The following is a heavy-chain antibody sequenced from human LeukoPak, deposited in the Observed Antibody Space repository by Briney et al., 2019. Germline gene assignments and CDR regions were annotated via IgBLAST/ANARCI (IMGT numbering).Heavy chain of an antibody. CDR3: ARALRTGQGDYVPVL. CDR2: IYPGDSDT. CDR1: GYSFTSYW. D-gene: IGHD4-17*01. J-gene: IGHJ4*02. V-gene: IGHV5-51*01. Sequence: GESLKISCKGSGYSFTSYWIGWMRQMPGKGLEWMGIIYPGDSDTRYSPSFQGQVTISADKSIGTMYLQWSSLKASDTAMYYCARALRTGQGDYVPVLWGQGTLVIVSS.